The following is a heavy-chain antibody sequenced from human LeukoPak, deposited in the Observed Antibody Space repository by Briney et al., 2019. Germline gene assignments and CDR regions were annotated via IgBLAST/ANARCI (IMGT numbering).Heavy chain of an antibody. V-gene: IGHV3-33*01. CDR1: GFTFSTFG. D-gene: IGHD2-15*01. J-gene: IGHJ6*02. CDR3: ARAIRSGPDYYYYGMDV. CDR2: IWYDGSNK. Sequence: GRSLRLSCAASGFTFSTFGMHWVRQAPGKGLEWVAVIWYDGSNKYYADSVKGRFTISRDNSKNTLYLQMNSLRAEDTAVYYCARAIRSGPDYYYYGMDVWGQGTTVTVSS.